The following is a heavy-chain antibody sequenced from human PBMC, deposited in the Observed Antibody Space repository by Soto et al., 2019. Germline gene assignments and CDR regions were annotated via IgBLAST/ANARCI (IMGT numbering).Heavy chain of an antibody. CDR2: ISYDGSNK. CDR1: GFTFSSYG. V-gene: IGHV3-30*18. J-gene: IGHJ6*02. CDR3: AKDINRVAAAGTYYYYYYYGMDV. D-gene: IGHD6-13*01. Sequence: GGSLRLSCAASGFTFSSYGMHWVRQAPGKGLEWVAVISYDGSNKYYADSVKGRFTISRDNSKNTLYLQMNSLRAEDTAVYYCAKDINRVAAAGTYYYYYYYGMDVWGQGTTVTVSS.